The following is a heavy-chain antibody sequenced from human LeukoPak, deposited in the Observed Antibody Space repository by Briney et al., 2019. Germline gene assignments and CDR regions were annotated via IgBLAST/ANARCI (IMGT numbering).Heavy chain of an antibody. CDR3: ARSVEGYCRGGSCYYYSYYMDV. CDR2: IYYSGST. J-gene: IGHJ6*03. V-gene: IGHV4-59*01. CDR1: GGSISSYY. D-gene: IGHD2-15*01. Sequence: SETLSLTCTVSGGSISSYYWSWIRQPPGKGLEWIGYIYYSGSTNYNPSLKNRVTISVDTSKNQFSLKLSSVTAADTAVYYCARSVEGYCRGGSCYYYSYYMDVWGKGTTVTVSS.